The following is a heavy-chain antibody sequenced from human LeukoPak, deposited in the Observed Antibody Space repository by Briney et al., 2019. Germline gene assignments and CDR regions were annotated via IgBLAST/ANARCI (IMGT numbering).Heavy chain of an antibody. J-gene: IGHJ3*02. CDR2: IYYSGST. D-gene: IGHD5-18*01. CDR3: ARVKSAMVFPKDAFDI. Sequence: SETLSLTCTVSGGSISSGGYYWSWIRQHPGKGLEWIGYIYYSGSTYYNPSLKSRVTISVDTSKNQFSLKLSSVTAADTAVYYCARVKSAMVFPKDAFDIWGQGTMVTVSS. CDR1: GGSISSGGYY. V-gene: IGHV4-31*03.